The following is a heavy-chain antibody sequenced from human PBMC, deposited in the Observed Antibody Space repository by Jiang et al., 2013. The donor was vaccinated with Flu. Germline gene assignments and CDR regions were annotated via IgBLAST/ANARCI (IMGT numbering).Heavy chain of an antibody. CDR3: ARGLSKYYGSGIVPDAYQRLKRDGGNWFDP. D-gene: IGHD3-10*01. J-gene: IGHJ5*02. Sequence: LLKPSETLSLTCTVSGGSISSSSYYWGWIRQPPGKGLEWIGSIYYSGSTYYNPSLKSRVTISVDTSKNQFSLKLSSVTAADTAVYYCARGLSKYYGSGIVPDAYQRLKRDGGNWFDPWGQGTLVTVSS. CDR1: GGSISSSSYY. V-gene: IGHV4-39*01. CDR2: IYYSGST.